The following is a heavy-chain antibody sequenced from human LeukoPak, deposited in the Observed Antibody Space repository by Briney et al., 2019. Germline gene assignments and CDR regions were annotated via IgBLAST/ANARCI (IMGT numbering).Heavy chain of an antibody. J-gene: IGHJ6*03. V-gene: IGHV1-8*01. Sequence: ASVKVSCKASGYTFTSYDINWVRQATGQGLEWMGWMNPNSGNTGYAQKFQGRVTMTRNTSISTAYMELSSLRSEDTAVYYCARGMITFGGVIVNYYYYYMDVWGKGPRSPSP. CDR1: GYTFTSYD. CDR2: MNPNSGNT. D-gene: IGHD3-16*02. CDR3: ARGMITFGGVIVNYYYYYMDV.